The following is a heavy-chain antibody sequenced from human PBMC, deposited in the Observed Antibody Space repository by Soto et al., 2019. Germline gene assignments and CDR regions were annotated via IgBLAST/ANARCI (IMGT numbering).Heavy chain of an antibody. J-gene: IGHJ5*02. CDR1: GFTFSSYG. V-gene: IGHV3-30*18. D-gene: IGHD3-3*01. Sequence: QVQLVESGGGVVQPGRSLRLSCAASGFTFSSYGMHWVRQAPGKGLEWVAVISYDGSNKYYADSVKGRFTISRDNSKNTLYLQMNSLRAEDTAVYYCAKGQGGYYRGGNWFDPWGQGTLVIVSS. CDR2: ISYDGSNK. CDR3: AKGQGGYYRGGNWFDP.